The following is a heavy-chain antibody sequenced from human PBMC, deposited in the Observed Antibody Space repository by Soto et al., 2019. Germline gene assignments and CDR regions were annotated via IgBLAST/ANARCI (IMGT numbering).Heavy chain of an antibody. D-gene: IGHD2-2*01. J-gene: IGHJ4*02. Sequence: QGQLVESGGGVVQPGRSRRLSCAASGFTFSSYAMHWVRQAPGKGLEWVAVISYDGSNKYYADSVKGRFTISRDNSKNTLYLQMNSLRAEDTAVYYCARARLDTPALDYWGQGTLVTVSS. V-gene: IGHV3-30-3*01. CDR1: GFTFSSYA. CDR2: ISYDGSNK. CDR3: ARARLDTPALDY.